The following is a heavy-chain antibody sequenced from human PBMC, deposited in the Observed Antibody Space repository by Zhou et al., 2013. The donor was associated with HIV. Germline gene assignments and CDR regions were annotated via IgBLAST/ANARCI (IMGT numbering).Heavy chain of an antibody. CDR3: ASQGDSGQLLY. J-gene: IGHJ4*02. Sequence: QVQLVQSGAEVKKPGSSVKVSCKASGGTFSSYAISWVRQAPGQGLEWMGRIIPILGIANYAQKFQGRVTITADKSTSTAYMELSSLRSEDTAVYYCASQGDSGQLLYWGQGTLVTVSS. D-gene: IGHD2-2*01. CDR2: IIPILGIA. CDR1: GGTFSSYA. V-gene: IGHV1-69*04.